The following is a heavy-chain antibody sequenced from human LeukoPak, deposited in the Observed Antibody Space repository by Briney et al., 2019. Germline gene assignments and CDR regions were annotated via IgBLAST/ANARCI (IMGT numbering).Heavy chain of an antibody. J-gene: IGHJ4*02. D-gene: IGHD1-1*01. CDR2: ISSSGSTI. Sequence: GGSLRLSCAASGFTFSSYEMNWVRQAPGKGLEWVSYISSSGSTIYYADPVKGRFTISRDNAKNSLYLQMNSLRADDTAVYYCARKSTTKLLDYWGQGTLVTVSS. V-gene: IGHV3-48*03. CDR3: ARKSTTKLLDY. CDR1: GFTFSSYE.